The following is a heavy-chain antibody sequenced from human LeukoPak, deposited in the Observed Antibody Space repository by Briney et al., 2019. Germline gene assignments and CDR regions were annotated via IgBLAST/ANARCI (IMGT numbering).Heavy chain of an antibody. D-gene: IGHD6-6*01. CDR2: ISSGSTI. J-gene: IGHJ4*02. CDR1: GFTFSSYE. V-gene: IGHV3-48*03. Sequence: GGSLRLSCAASGFTFSSYEMNWVRQAPGKGLEWISYISSGSTIYYADSVQGRFTISRDNAKNSLYLQMNSLRAEDTAVYYCARFEYSSSSFGYFDCWGQGTLVTVSS. CDR3: ARFEYSSSSFGYFDC.